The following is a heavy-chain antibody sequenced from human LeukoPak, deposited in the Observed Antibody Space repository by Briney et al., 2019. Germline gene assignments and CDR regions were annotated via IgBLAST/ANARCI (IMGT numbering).Heavy chain of an antibody. Sequence: PGGSLRLSCAASGFDFSAYEMNWVRQAPGKGLEWVANINQDGSEKYYVDSVKGRFTISRDNAKKSLYLQMKSLRAEDTAVYYCARDSSGRFGTYYMDVWGKGTTVTASS. CDR1: GFDFSAYE. D-gene: IGHD6-19*01. V-gene: IGHV3-7*01. CDR3: ARDSSGRFGTYYMDV. CDR2: INQDGSEK. J-gene: IGHJ6*03.